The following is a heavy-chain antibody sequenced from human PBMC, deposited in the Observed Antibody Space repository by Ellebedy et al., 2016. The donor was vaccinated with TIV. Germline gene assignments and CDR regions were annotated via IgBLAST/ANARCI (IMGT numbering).Heavy chain of an antibody. CDR2: IYLGDSDT. J-gene: IGHJ5*02. Sequence: PGGSLRLSCKGSGYSFTSYWIGWVRQMPGKGLELMWIIYLGDSDTRYSPSFQGQVTITADKSISTAYLQWSSLKASDTAMYYCARFISWFYPWGQGTLVTVSS. CDR3: ARFISWFYP. V-gene: IGHV5-51*01. D-gene: IGHD3-10*01. CDR1: GYSFTSYW.